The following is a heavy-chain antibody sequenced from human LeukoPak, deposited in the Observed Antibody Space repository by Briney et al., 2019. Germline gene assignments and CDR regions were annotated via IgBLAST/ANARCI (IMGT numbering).Heavy chain of an antibody. CDR1: GFTFSSYW. D-gene: IGHD2-2*01. Sequence: GGSLRLSCAASGFTFSSYWMSWVRQAPGKGLDWDANIKQDGSEKYHVDSVKGRFTISRDNAKNSLYLQMNSLRAEDTAVYYCAGTRRGYFDYWGQGTLVTVSS. CDR3: AGTRRGYFDY. CDR2: IKQDGSEK. V-gene: IGHV3-7*01. J-gene: IGHJ4*02.